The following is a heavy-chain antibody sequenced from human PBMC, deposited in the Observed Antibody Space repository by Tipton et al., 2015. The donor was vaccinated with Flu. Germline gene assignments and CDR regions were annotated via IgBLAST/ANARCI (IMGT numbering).Heavy chain of an antibody. Sequence: SLRLSCAASGFTFSSNAMHWVRQAPGKGLEWVAVIWYDGSNKYYAGSVKGRFTISRDNSKNTLYLQMNSLRAEDTAVYYCARDAAKGCTNGECYIYYYGMDVWGQGTTVTVSS. CDR2: IWYDGSNK. D-gene: IGHD2-8*01. J-gene: IGHJ6*02. CDR1: GFTFSSNA. CDR3: ARDAAKGCTNGECYIYYYGMDV. V-gene: IGHV3-33*01.